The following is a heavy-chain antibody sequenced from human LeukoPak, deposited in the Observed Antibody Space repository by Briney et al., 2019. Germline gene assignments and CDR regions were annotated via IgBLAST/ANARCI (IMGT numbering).Heavy chain of an antibody. D-gene: IGHD3-10*01. J-gene: IGHJ4*02. CDR2: ISYDGSNK. V-gene: IGHV3-30*18. Sequence: GGSLRLSCAASGFTFSSYGMHWVRQAPGKGLEWVAVISYDGSNKYYADSVKGRFTISRDNSKNTLYLQTNSLRAEDTAVYYCAKARITMVRGLDYWGQGTLVTVSS. CDR1: GFTFSSYG. CDR3: AKARITMVRGLDY.